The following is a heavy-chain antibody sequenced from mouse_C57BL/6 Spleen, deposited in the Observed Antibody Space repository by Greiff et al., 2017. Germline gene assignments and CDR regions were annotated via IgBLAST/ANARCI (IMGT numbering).Heavy chain of an antibody. CDR3: ANWYYYAMDY. J-gene: IGHJ4*01. D-gene: IGHD4-1*01. Sequence: VQLQQSGPELVKPGASVKISCKASGYTFTDYYMNWVKQSHGKSLEWIGDINPNNGGTSYNQKFKGKATLTVDKSSSTAYMELRSLTSEDSAVYYCANWYYYAMDYWGQGTSVTVSS. CDR1: GYTFTDYY. V-gene: IGHV1-26*01. CDR2: INPNNGGT.